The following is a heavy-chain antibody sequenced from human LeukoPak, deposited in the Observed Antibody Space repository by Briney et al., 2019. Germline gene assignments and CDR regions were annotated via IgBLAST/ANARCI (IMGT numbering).Heavy chain of an antibody. J-gene: IGHJ4*02. CDR1: GFTFSSYW. Sequence: GGSLRLSCAASGFTFSSYWMSWVRQAPGKGLEWVVNIKQDGSEKYYVASVKRRFTISRDNAKNSLYRQMNSLRAEDTAVYYCARLRDGYIDYWGQGTLVTVSS. V-gene: IGHV3-7*01. D-gene: IGHD5-24*01. CDR3: ARLRDGYIDY. CDR2: IKQDGSEK.